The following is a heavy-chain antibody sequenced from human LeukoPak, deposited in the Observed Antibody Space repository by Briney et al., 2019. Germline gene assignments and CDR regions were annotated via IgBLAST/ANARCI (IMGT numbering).Heavy chain of an antibody. V-gene: IGHV4-30-2*01. Sequence: SQTLSLTCAVSGGSISSAGYSWSWIRQPPGKGLEWIGFIYHSGSTYYNSSLKSRVTISVDRSKNQFSLKLTSVTAADTAVYYCARLGRYDYFIDYWGQGTLVTVSS. CDR3: ARLGRYDYFIDY. CDR1: GGSISSAGYS. CDR2: IYHSGST. D-gene: IGHD3-16*01. J-gene: IGHJ4*02.